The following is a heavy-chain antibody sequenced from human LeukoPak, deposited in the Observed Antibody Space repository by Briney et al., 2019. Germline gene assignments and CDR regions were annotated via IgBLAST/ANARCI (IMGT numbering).Heavy chain of an antibody. CDR1: GVSISSYY. Sequence: SETLSLTCTVSGVSISSYYWSWIRQPPGKGLEWIGRIYTSGSSNYNPSLKSRVTMSVDTSKNHFSLKLSSVTAADTAVYYCARDYGDYGDYYYAMDVWGQGTTVTVSS. J-gene: IGHJ6*02. CDR2: IYTSGSS. V-gene: IGHV4-4*07. D-gene: IGHD4-17*01. CDR3: ARDYGDYGDYYYAMDV.